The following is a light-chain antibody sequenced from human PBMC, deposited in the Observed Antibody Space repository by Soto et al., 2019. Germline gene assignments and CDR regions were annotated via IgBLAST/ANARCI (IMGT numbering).Light chain of an antibody. CDR2: EVI. V-gene: IGLV2-14*03. Sequence: QSVLTQPASVSGSPGQSITVSCRGTSSDIGAHNFVSWYQQHPGKAPKIIIYEVINRPSGVSYRFSGSKSGNTASLTISGLQSEDEADYYCNSYTTSNTFVFGSGTKVTVL. J-gene: IGLJ1*01. CDR3: NSYTTSNTFV. CDR1: SSDIGAHNF.